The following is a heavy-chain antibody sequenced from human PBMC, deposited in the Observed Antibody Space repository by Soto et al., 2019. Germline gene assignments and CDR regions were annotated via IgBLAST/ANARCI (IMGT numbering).Heavy chain of an antibody. Sequence: PSETLSLTCTVSGGSISSGDYYWSWIRQPPGKGLEWIGYIYYSGSTYYNPSLKSRVTISVDTSKNQFSLKLSSVTAADTAVYYCARGSYYYDSSGYYVVYWGQGTLVTVSS. D-gene: IGHD3-22*01. CDR2: IYYSGST. V-gene: IGHV4-30-4*01. CDR1: GGSISSGDYY. CDR3: ARGSYYYDSSGYYVVY. J-gene: IGHJ4*02.